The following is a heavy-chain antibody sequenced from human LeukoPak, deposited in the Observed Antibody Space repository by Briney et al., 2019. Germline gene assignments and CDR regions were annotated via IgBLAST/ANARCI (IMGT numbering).Heavy chain of an antibody. CDR2: ISSSGSTI. CDR1: GFTFSSYE. Sequence: GGSLRLSCAASGFTFSSYEMNWVRQAPGKGLEWVSYISSSGSTIYYADSVKGRFTISRDNAKNSLYLQMNSLRAEDTAVYYCARGSYYYDSSGYSARNYFDYWGQGTLVTVSS. D-gene: IGHD3-22*01. J-gene: IGHJ4*02. V-gene: IGHV3-48*03. CDR3: ARGSYYYDSSGYSARNYFDY.